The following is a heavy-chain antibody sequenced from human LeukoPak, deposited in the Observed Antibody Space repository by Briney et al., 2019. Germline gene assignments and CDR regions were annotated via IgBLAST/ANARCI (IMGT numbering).Heavy chain of an antibody. V-gene: IGHV4-34*01. CDR1: GGSFSGYY. CDR3: ARMAWYYYDSSGYYYPPYYYYMDV. CDR2: INHSGST. J-gene: IGHJ6*03. Sequence: SETLSLTCAVYGGSFSGYYWSWIRQPPGKGLEWIGEINHSGSTNYNPSLKSRVTISVDTSKNQFSLKLSSVTAADTAVYYCARMAWYYYDSSGYYYPPYYYYMDVWGKGTTVTVSS. D-gene: IGHD3-22*01.